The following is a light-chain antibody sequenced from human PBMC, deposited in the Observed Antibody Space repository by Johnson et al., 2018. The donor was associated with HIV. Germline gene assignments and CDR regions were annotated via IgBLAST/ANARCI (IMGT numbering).Light chain of an antibody. V-gene: IGLV1-51*01. J-gene: IGLJ1*01. CDR3: GTWGGV. CDR1: SSNIGNSY. Sequence: QSVLTQPPSVSAAPGQKVTISCSGSSSNIGNSYVSWYQQLPGTAPKLLIYDNNKRPSGIPDRFSGSKSGTSATLGITGLQTGDEADYYCGTWGGVFGTGTKVTV. CDR2: DNN.